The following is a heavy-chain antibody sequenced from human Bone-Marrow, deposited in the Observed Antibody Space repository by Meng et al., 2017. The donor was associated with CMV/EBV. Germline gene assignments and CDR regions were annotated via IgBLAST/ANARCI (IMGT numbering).Heavy chain of an antibody. J-gene: IGHJ6*02. CDR2: IIPIFGTA. V-gene: IGHV1-69*05. Sequence: SVKVSCKASGGTFSSYAISWVRQAPGQGLEWMGGIIPIFGTANYAQKFQGRVTITTDESTSTAYMELSSLRSEDKAVYYCARAFSGYDGINDGHYYGMDFWGQGTTVTVSS. CDR3: ARAFSGYDGINDGHYYGMDF. CDR1: GGTFSSYA. D-gene: IGHD5-12*01.